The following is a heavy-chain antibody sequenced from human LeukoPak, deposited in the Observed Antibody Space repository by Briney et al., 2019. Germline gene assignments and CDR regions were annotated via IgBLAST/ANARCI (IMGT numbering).Heavy chain of an antibody. Sequence: SETLSLTCTVSGVSISSSSYYWSWIRQPPGKGLEWFGSIYYSGSTYYNPSLKSRVTISVDTSKNQFSLKLSSVTAADTAVYYCARDLVSRSAPLGYWGQGTLVTVSS. V-gene: IGHV4-39*07. D-gene: IGHD2-15*01. CDR1: GVSISSSSYY. CDR3: ARDLVSRSAPLGY. J-gene: IGHJ4*02. CDR2: IYYSGST.